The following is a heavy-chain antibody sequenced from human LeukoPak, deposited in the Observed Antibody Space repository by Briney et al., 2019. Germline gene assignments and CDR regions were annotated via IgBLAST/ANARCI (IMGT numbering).Heavy chain of an antibody. CDR1: GYTFTSYY. CDR3: ARVPHCGGDCYYTIDY. D-gene: IGHD2-21*02. Sequence: ASVKVSCKASGYTFTSYYMHWVRQAPGQGLEWMGIINPSGGSTSYAQKFQGRVTMTRDMSTSTDYMELSSLRSEDTAVYYCARVPHCGGDCYYTIDYWGQGTLVTVSS. J-gene: IGHJ4*02. V-gene: IGHV1-46*01. CDR2: INPSGGST.